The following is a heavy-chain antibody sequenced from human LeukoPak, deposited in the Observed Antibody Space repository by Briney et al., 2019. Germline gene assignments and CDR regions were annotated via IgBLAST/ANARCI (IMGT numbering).Heavy chain of an antibody. D-gene: IGHD3-9*01. V-gene: IGHV1-2*02. CDR3: ARDLGVVLRYFDWLSY. Sequence: ASVKVSCKASGYTFTGYYMHWVRQAPGQGLEWMGWINPNSGGTNYAQKFQGRVTMTRDTSISTAYMVLSRLRSDDTAVYYCARDLGVVLRYFDWLSYWGQGTLVTVSS. J-gene: IGHJ4*02. CDR1: GYTFTGYY. CDR2: INPNSGGT.